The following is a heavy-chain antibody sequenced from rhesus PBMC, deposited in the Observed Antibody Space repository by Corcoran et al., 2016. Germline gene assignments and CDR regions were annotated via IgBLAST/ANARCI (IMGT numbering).Heavy chain of an antibody. D-gene: IGHD1-7*02. CDR2: IGSDGTGT. CDR3: AREGTGTYFDY. J-gene: IGHJ4*01. CDR1: GFTFSSYW. Sequence: EVQLVESGGGLVQPGGSLRLSCVASGFTFSSYWMYWVRQAPGKGLEWVSRIGSDGTGTSYADSVKGRFTISRENAKNSLYLQMNSLRAEDTAVYYCAREGTGTYFDYWGQGVLVTVSS. V-gene: IGHV3-119*01.